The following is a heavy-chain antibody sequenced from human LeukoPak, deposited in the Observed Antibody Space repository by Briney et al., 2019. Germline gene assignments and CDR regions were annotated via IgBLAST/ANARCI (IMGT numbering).Heavy chain of an antibody. CDR2: IHTSGDT. Sequence: PGGSLRLSCAASGLTGSHNYVSWVRQAPGKGLEWVSAIHTSGDTYYADSVKGRFTISRDNSENTLYLQMNNLRAEDTAVYYCVKDHFPWGQGTLVTVSS. J-gene: IGHJ5*02. CDR1: GLTGSHNY. CDR3: VKDHFP. V-gene: IGHV3-53*01.